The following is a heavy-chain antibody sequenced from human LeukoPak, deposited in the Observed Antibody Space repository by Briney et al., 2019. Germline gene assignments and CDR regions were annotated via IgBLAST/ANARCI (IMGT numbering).Heavy chain of an antibody. CDR1: GFIFSTNA. D-gene: IGHD3-10*01. CDR2: ISSSSSYI. CDR3: AREIMVRGVTPFDY. J-gene: IGHJ4*02. Sequence: GGSLRLSCAASGFIFSTNAMNWVRQAPGKGLEWVSSISSSSSYIYYADSVKGRFTISRDNARNSLYLQMNSLRAEDTAVYYCAREIMVRGVTPFDYWGQGTLVTVSS. V-gene: IGHV3-21*01.